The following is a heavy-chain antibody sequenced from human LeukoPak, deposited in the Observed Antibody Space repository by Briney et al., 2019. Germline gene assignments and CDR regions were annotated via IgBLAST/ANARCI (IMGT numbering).Heavy chain of an antibody. V-gene: IGHV1-2*02. CDR1: GYSFTAYY. J-gene: IGHJ4*02. Sequence: ASVKVSCKASGYSFTAYYMHWVHQAPGQGLEWMGWINPNSGDTNYAQKFQGRVTVTRDTSIRTAYMELSRLSSDDTAVYYCAMPMVRGVIRFFDYWGQGTLVTVSS. D-gene: IGHD3-10*01. CDR2: INPNSGDT. CDR3: AMPMVRGVIRFFDY.